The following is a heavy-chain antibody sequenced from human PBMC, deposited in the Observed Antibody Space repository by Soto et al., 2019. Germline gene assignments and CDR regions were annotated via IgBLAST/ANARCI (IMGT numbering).Heavy chain of an antibody. V-gene: IGHV4-34*01. CDR3: VKDDDKYGYDH. Sequence: SETLSLTCAVYGGSFSGYYWSWIRQPPGKGLEWIGEINHSGSTNYNPSLKSRVTISVDTSKNQFSLKLSSVTADDTAVYYCVKDDDKYGYDHWGHGTLVTVSS. CDR2: INHSGST. J-gene: IGHJ4*01. CDR1: GGSFSGYY. D-gene: IGHD5-18*01.